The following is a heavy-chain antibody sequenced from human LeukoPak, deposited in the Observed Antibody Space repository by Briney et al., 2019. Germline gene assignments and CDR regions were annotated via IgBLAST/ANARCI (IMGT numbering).Heavy chain of an antibody. CDR2: IIPIFGTA. Sequence: SVKVSFKASGGTFSIYAISWVRQAPGQGLEWMGRIIPIFGTANYAQKFQGRVTITADKSTSTAYMELSSLRSEDTAVYYCARDNSHGVSAGYYYIDVWGKGTTVTVSS. V-gene: IGHV1-69*06. D-gene: IGHD3-10*01. CDR1: GGTFSIYA. CDR3: ARDNSHGVSAGYYYIDV. J-gene: IGHJ6*03.